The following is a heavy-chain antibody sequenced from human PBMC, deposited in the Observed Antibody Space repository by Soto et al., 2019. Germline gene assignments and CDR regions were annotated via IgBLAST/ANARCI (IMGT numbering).Heavy chain of an antibody. Sequence: QVQLVQSGAEVKRPGSSVKVSCKASGGTFSSYAFSWVRQAPGQGLEWMGGIIPVFNSPSLAQNLHGRVTVTAEKSTSTPCIDLSALIFEHAAAYYCAISGSNNDVDGWGQGPTVIVSS. J-gene: IGHJ6*02. CDR1: GGTFSSYA. V-gene: IGHV1-69*06. D-gene: IGHD1-1*01. CDR3: AISGSNNDVDG. CDR2: IIPVFNSP.